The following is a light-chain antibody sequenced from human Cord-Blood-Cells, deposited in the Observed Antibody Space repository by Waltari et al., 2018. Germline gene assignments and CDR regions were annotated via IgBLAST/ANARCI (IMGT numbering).Light chain of an antibody. Sequence: HSALTQLPSASGSPGPSVTIPCTGTSCDVGGYNYVSRYQHHPGKAPKLMIYEVSKRPSGVPDRFSGSKSGNTASLTVSGLQAEDEADYYCSSYAGSNNYVFGTGTKVTVL. CDR2: EVS. V-gene: IGLV2-8*01. CDR1: SCDVGGYNY. J-gene: IGLJ1*01. CDR3: SSYAGSNNYV.